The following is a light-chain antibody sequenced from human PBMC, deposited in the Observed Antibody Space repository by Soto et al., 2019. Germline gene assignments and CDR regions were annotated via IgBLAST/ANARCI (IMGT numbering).Light chain of an antibody. CDR3: PHCTINPLS. CDR2: AAS. V-gene: IGKV1D-16*01. CDR1: QDIGSW. J-gene: IGKJ4*01. Sequence: DIQMNQSPPSLSASIGDRVTITCRASQDIGSWLTWYQQKPGKAPKSLIYAASNLRGGVPSRFTGRESWTDFTLTIMCLKPEHSGSYYCPHCTINPLSFGGGTKVAI.